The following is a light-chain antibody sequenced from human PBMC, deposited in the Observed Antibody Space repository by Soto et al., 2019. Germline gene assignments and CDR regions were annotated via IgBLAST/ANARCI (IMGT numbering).Light chain of an antibody. CDR1: QSVSSSY. J-gene: IGKJ4*01. CDR3: QQYGSSPRELT. Sequence: EIVLTQSPGTLSLSPGERATLSCRASQSVSSSYLAWYQQKPGQAPRLLIYGASSRATGIPDRFSGSGSGTDFTLTISRLEPEDFAVYYCQQYGSSPRELTFGGGTKVDIK. V-gene: IGKV3-20*01. CDR2: GAS.